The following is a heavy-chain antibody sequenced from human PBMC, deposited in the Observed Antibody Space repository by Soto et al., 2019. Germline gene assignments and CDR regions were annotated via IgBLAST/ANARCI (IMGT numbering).Heavy chain of an antibody. J-gene: IGHJ6*02. Sequence: SETLSLTCAIPGGSISSSNWWSWVRQPPGKGLEWIGEIYHSGSTNYNPSLKSRVTISVDKSKNQFSLKLSSVTAADTAVYYCASSPYGSGSYYDYYYYGMDVWGQGTTVT. CDR2: IYHSGST. CDR3: ASSPYGSGSYYDYYYYGMDV. CDR1: GGSISSSNW. V-gene: IGHV4-4*02. D-gene: IGHD3-10*01.